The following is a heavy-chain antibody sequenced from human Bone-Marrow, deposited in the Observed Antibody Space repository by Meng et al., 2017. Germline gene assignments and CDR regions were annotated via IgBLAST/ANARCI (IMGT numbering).Heavy chain of an antibody. V-gene: IGHV4-59*01. D-gene: IGHD3-9*01. Sequence: SETLSLTCTVSGGSISSYYWSWIRQPPGKGLEWIGYIYYSGSTNYNPSLKSRVTISVDTSKNQFSLKLSSVTAADTAVYYCARGYDILTGYFFDYWGQGTLVTSSS. J-gene: IGHJ4*02. CDR1: GGSISSYY. CDR3: ARGYDILTGYFFDY. CDR2: IYYSGST.